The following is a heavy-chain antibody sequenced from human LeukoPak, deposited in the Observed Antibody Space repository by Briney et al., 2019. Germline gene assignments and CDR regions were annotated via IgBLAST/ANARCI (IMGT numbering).Heavy chain of an antibody. V-gene: IGHV3-66*01. CDR2: IYSGGTT. Sequence: GGSLRLSCAASGFTVSNNFMSWVRQAPGKGLEWVSVIYSGGTTYYADSVKGRFTVSRDNSKNTLYLQMNSLRVEDTALYYCAKVLSSSWGYFGFWGQGTLVTVSS. D-gene: IGHD6-13*01. CDR1: GFTVSNNF. J-gene: IGHJ4*02. CDR3: AKVLSSSWGYFGF.